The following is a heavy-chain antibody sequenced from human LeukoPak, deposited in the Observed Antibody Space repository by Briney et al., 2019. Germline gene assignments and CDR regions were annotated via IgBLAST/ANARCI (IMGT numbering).Heavy chain of an antibody. V-gene: IGHV1-69*06. Sequence: ASAKVSCKASGGTFSSYAISWVRQAPGQGLEWMGGIIPIFGTANYAQKFQGRVTITADKSTSTAYMELSSLRSDDTAVYYCARDFTIFGVVNYYMDVWGKGTTVTVSS. CDR3: ARDFTIFGVVNYYMDV. J-gene: IGHJ6*03. CDR2: IIPIFGTA. CDR1: GGTFSSYA. D-gene: IGHD3-3*01.